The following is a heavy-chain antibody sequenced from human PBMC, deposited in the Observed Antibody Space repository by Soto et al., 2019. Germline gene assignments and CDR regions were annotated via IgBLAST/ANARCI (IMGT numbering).Heavy chain of an antibody. Sequence: QVQLVQSGAEVKKPGSSVKVSCKASGGTFSSYTISWVRQAPGQGLEWMGRIIPILGIANYAQKFQGRVTITADKSTSTAYMELSSLRSEDTAVYYCARVGDIVATIGPLDYWGQGTLVTVSS. D-gene: IGHD5-12*01. J-gene: IGHJ4*02. CDR2: IIPILGIA. CDR3: ARVGDIVATIGPLDY. CDR1: GGTFSSYT. V-gene: IGHV1-69*02.